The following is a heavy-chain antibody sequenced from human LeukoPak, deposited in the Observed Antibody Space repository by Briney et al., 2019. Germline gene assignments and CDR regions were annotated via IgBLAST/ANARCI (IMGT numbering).Heavy chain of an antibody. D-gene: IGHD3-16*01. CDR2: INPNSGGT. Sequence: ASVKVSCTASGYTFTGYYMHWVRQAPGQWLEWIGWINPNSGGTNYAQKFQGRVTITTDESTSTAYMELSSLRSEDTAVYYCARDDRRLFDYWGQGTLVTVSS. CDR1: GYTFTGYY. CDR3: ARDDRRLFDY. J-gene: IGHJ4*02. V-gene: IGHV1-2*02.